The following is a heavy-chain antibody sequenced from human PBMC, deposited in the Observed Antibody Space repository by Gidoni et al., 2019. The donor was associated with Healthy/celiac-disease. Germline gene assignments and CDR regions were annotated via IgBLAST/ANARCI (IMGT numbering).Heavy chain of an antibody. Sequence: QVTLKASGPVLVKPTETLPLTSTVSGLSLGNARMGVSWIRQPPGKALEWLAQIFSQDEKSYSTSLKSRLTISKETTKSQVVLTMTNMDPVDTATYCCARRLMCSGGSGYRYWYFDLWGRGTLVTVSS. CDR2: IFSQDEK. CDR1: GLSLGNARMG. CDR3: ARRLMCSGGSGYRYWYFDL. J-gene: IGHJ2*01. D-gene: IGHD2-15*01. V-gene: IGHV2-26*01.